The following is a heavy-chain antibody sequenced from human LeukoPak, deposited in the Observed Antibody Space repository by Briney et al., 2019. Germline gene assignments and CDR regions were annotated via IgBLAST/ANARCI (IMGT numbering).Heavy chain of an antibody. CDR3: ARARVNTGVVVIPTPYAFDI. CDR1: GGSISSGSYY. D-gene: IGHD3-22*01. V-gene: IGHV4-61*02. J-gene: IGHJ3*02. CDR2: IYTSGST. Sequence: SETLSLTCTVSGGSISSGSYYWSWIRQPAGKGLEWIGRIYTSGSTNYNPSLKSQVTISVDTSKNQFSLKLSSVTAADTAVYYCARARVNTGVVVIPTPYAFDIWGQGTMVTVSS.